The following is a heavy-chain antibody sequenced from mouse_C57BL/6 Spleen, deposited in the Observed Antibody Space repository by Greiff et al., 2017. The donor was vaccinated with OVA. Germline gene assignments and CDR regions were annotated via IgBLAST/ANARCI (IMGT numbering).Heavy chain of an antibody. CDR3: ARAYYYGSSDWYFDV. V-gene: IGHV1-82*01. D-gene: IGHD1-1*01. CDR2: IYPGDGDT. CDR1: GYAFSSSW. Sequence: QVQLQQSGPELVKPGASVKISCKASGYAFSSSWMNWVKQRPGKGLEWIGRIYPGDGDTNYNGKLKGKATLTADKSSSTAYMQLSSLTSEDSAVYFCARAYYYGSSDWYFDVWGTGTTVTVSS. J-gene: IGHJ1*03.